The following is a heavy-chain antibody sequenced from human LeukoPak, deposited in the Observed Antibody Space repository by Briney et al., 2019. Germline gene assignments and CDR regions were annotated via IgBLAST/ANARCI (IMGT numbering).Heavy chain of an antibody. D-gene: IGHD3-22*01. CDR1: GFTFSSYS. CDR2: ISSGSSYI. V-gene: IGHV3-21*01. J-gene: IGHJ5*02. CDR3: ARDSQDYYDSSGYPPFDP. Sequence: PGGSLRLSCAASGFTFSSYSMNWVRQAPGEGLEWVSSISSGSSYIYYADSVKGRFTISRDNAKNSLYLQMNSLRAEDTAVYYCARDSQDYYDSSGYPPFDPWGQGTLVTVSS.